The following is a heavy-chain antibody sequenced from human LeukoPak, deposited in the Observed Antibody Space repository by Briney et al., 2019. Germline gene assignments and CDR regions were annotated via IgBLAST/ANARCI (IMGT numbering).Heavy chain of an antibody. CDR3: ARARYETRIWPKSRYDYYHYMDV. J-gene: IGHJ6*03. CDR2: INAGNGNT. CDR1: GYTFTTHT. D-gene: IGHD3-3*01. Sequence: EASVKVSCKGSGYTFTTHTIHWVRHAPGQGLEWMGWINAGNGNTKYSQEFQDRVTITRDTSASTAYVELSSLRSEDMAVYYCARARYETRIWPKSRYDYYHYMDVWGKGTTVTVSS. V-gene: IGHV1-3*03.